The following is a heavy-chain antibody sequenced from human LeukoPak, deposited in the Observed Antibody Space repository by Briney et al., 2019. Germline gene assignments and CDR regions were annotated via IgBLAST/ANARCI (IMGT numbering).Heavy chain of an antibody. D-gene: IGHD2-2*03. V-gene: IGHV3-30-3*01. J-gene: IGHJ3*02. Sequence: GRSLRLSCGASGFTFSSYAMHWVRQAPGKGLEWVAVISYDGSNKYYADSVKGRFTISRDNSKNTLYLQMNSLRAEDTAVYYCARDRLDRAAFDIWGQGTMVTVSS. CDR2: ISYDGSNK. CDR1: GFTFSSYA. CDR3: ARDRLDRAAFDI.